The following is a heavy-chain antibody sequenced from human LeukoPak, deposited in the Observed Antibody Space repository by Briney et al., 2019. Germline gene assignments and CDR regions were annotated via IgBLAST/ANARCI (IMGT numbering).Heavy chain of an antibody. Sequence: GRSLRLSCPVSGFTFSSYAMHRARQGPGKGIEWVAIISSDGNDRYYADSVRGRFTIFRDNSKNTLYLQMNSLRAEDTAVYYCARGDYFDSSAYYSLDYWGQGTLVTVSS. CDR3: ARGDYFDSSAYYSLDY. V-gene: IGHV3-30*01. D-gene: IGHD3-22*01. J-gene: IGHJ4*02. CDR2: ISSDGNDR. CDR1: GFTFSSYA.